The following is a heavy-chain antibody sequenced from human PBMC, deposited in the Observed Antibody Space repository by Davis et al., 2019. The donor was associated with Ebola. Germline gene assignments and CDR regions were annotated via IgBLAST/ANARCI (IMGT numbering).Heavy chain of an antibody. J-gene: IGHJ4*02. CDR2: ISSSGSSI. D-gene: IGHD5-12*01. CDR1: GFTFSDYY. CDR3: ARGGGYGGHVY. V-gene: IGHV3-11*04. Sequence: GESLKISCAASGFTFSDYYMNWIRQAPGKGLECISYISSSGSSIYYADSVKGRFTISRDNAKNSLYLQMYSLRAEDTAVYYCARGGGYGGHVYWGQGTLVTVSS.